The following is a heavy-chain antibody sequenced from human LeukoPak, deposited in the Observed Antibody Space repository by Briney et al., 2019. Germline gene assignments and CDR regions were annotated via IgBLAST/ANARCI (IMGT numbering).Heavy chain of an antibody. CDR2: ISSSSSTI. CDR3: ARGVLGGRSCFDY. D-gene: IGHD3-16*01. J-gene: IGHJ4*02. V-gene: IGHV3-48*04. CDR1: GFTFSSNS. Sequence: PGGSLRLSCAASGFTFSSNSMNWVRQAPGKGLEWVSYISSSSSTIYYADSVKGRFTISGDNANNSLYLQMNTLRAEDTAVYYCARGVLGGRSCFDYWGQGTLVTVSS.